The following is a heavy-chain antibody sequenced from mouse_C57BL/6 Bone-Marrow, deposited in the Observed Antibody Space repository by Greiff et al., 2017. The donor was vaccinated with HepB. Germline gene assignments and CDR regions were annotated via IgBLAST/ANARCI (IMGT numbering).Heavy chain of an antibody. Sequence: VQLQQSGAELVRPGASVKLSCTASGFNIKDDYMHWVKQRPEQGLEWIGWIDPENGDTEYASKFQGKATITADTSSNTAYLQRSSLTSEDTAVYYCTTYSNPYYYAMDYWGQGTSVTVS. CDR2: IDPENGDT. J-gene: IGHJ4*01. CDR3: TTYSNPYYYAMDY. V-gene: IGHV14-4*01. CDR1: GFNIKDDY. D-gene: IGHD2-5*01.